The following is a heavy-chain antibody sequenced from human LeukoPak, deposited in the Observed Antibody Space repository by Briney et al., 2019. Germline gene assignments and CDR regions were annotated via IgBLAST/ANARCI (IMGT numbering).Heavy chain of an antibody. D-gene: IGHD1-26*01. CDR2: ISGSGGST. CDR1: GFTFSNAW. CDR3: AKRGTWYSRSYLNPY. Sequence: PGGSLRLSCAASGFTFSNAWMSWVRQAPGKGLEWVSGISGSGGSTYYADSVKGRFTISRDNSKNTLYLQMNSLRAEDTAIYYCAKRGTWYSRSYLNPYWGQGTLVTV. V-gene: IGHV3-23*01. J-gene: IGHJ4*02.